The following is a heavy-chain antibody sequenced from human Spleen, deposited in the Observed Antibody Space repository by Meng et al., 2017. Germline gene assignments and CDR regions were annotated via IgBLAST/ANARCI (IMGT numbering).Heavy chain of an antibody. CDR2: ISTYNGDT. D-gene: IGHD4-17*01. V-gene: IGHV1-18*01. CDR1: GHTFTSYG. J-gene: IGHJ5*02. Sequence: ASVKVSCKASGHTFTSYGVTWVRQAPGQGLEWMGWISTYNGDTNYAENLQGRVTMTTDTSTGTAYMELRSLRSGDTAVYYCASLKGDYGTGDNWFDPWGQGTLVTVSS. CDR3: ASLKGDYGTGDNWFDP.